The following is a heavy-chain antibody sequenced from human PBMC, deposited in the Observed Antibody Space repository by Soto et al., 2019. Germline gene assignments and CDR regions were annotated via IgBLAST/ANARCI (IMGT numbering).Heavy chain of an antibody. V-gene: IGHV1-2*02. CDR3: TRNAFYYNSSGYHDGFDI. J-gene: IGHJ3*02. Sequence: QVKLVQSGAEVQKPGASVKVSCKASGYTFSDYYVHWVRQAPGQGLEWMGWSSPKSGGTNYAQKFQGRVTMTRDTSIFTAYMELSRLRSDDTAVYYCTRNAFYYNSSGYHDGFDIWGQGTLVTVSS. CDR2: SSPKSGGT. D-gene: IGHD3-22*01. CDR1: GYTFSDYY.